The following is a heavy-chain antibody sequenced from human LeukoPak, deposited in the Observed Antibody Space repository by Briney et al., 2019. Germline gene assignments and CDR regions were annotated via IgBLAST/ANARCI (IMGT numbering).Heavy chain of an antibody. Sequence: SGPTLVKPTQTLTLTCTFSGFSLSTSGVGVGWIRQPPGKALEWLALIYWNDDKRYSPSLKSRLTITKDTSKNQVVLTMTNMDPVDTATYYCAHSAWGEYCSSTGCYILDAFDIWGQGTMVTVSS. D-gene: IGHD2-2*02. J-gene: IGHJ3*02. V-gene: IGHV2-5*01. CDR1: GFSLSTSGVG. CDR2: IYWNDDK. CDR3: AHSAWGEYCSSTGCYILDAFDI.